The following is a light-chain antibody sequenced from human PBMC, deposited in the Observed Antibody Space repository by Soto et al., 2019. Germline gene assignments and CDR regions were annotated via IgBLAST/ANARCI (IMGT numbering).Light chain of an antibody. V-gene: IGLV4-69*01. J-gene: IGLJ2*01. CDR2: VNSDGSH. CDR1: NGHSTYA. CDR3: QTWGSGIVV. Sequence: QLVLTQSPSASAALGASVKLTCTLTNGHSTYAIAWHQQQPEKGPRYLMKVNSDGSHRKGDGIPDRFSGSSSGAERYLTISSLQSEDEADYYCQTWGSGIVVFGGGTKLTVL.